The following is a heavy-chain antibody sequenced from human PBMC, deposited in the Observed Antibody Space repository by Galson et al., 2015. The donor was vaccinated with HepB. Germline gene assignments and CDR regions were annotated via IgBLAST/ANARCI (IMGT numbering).Heavy chain of an antibody. D-gene: IGHD6-6*01. J-gene: IGHJ5*02. CDR1: GSTFITYG. Sequence: SVTVSCKASGSTFITYGLNWMRQAPGQGLEWMGWISAYNGNTNYAQKFQGRVTMTTDTSTGTAYLELRSLRSDDSAVYYCARDMIAARPGWFDPWGQGTLVTVSS. CDR2: ISAYNGNT. CDR3: ARDMIAARPGWFDP. V-gene: IGHV1-18*01.